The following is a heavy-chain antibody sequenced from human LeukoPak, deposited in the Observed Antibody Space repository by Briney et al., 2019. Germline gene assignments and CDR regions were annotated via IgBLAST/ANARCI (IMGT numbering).Heavy chain of an antibody. D-gene: IGHD3-22*01. CDR2: INSDGSST. CDR1: GFTFSSYW. J-gene: IGHJ4*02. CDR3: AREGPGSSGYYRY. V-gene: IGHV3-74*01. Sequence: GGSLRLSCAASGFTFSSYWMHWVRQAPGKGLVWVSRINSDGSSTSYADSVKGRFTISRDNAKNTLYLQMNSLRAEDTAVYYCAREGPGSSGYYRYWGQGTLVTVSS.